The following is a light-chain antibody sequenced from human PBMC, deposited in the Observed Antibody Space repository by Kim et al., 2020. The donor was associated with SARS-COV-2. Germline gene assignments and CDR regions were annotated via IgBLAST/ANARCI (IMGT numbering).Light chain of an antibody. J-gene: IGKJ4*01. Sequence: SVAVGGTITSTCREGKGISSGLAWYQQKPGQAPKLLISAGSSLEGGVPSRFSGSGSETDFTLTISSLQPEAFATYYRQQANSFPHTFGGGTKLEI. CDR1: KGISSG. V-gene: IGKV1-12*01. CDR2: AGS. CDR3: QQANSFPHT.